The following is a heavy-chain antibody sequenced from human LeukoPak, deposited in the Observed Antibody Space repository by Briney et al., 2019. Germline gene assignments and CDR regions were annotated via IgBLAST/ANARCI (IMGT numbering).Heavy chain of an antibody. J-gene: IGHJ4*02. CDR1: RFTFSSYA. D-gene: IGHD5-18*01. V-gene: IGHV3-23*01. CDR2: ISGSGGST. Sequence: PGGSLRLSCAASRFTFSSYAMSWVRQAPGKGLEWVSTISGSGGSTYYADSVKGRFTISRDNSKNTLYLQMNSLGAEDTAVYHCAKTFRRLDTAMHAMGYWGQGTLVTVSS. CDR3: AKTFRRLDTAMHAMGY.